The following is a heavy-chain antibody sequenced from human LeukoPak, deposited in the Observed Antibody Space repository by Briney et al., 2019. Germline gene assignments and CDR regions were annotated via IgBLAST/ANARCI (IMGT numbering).Heavy chain of an antibody. V-gene: IGHV4-4*07. CDR2: IYATGST. D-gene: IGHD1-26*01. CDR1: GGLIVITY. J-gene: IGHJ4*02. Sequence: TTSESLSPAYSVHGGLIVITYRDSVRQPAGKELEWIGRIYATGSTNYNPSLKSRVTMSVETSKKQFSLSLSSVTAAATAVYYCAGCTKWEILGALTDWGQGTLVTVSS. CDR3: AGCTKWEILGALTD.